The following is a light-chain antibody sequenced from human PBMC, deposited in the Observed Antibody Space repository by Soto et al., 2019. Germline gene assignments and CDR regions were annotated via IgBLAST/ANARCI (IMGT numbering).Light chain of an antibody. J-gene: IGKJ4*01. CDR1: QGISNY. V-gene: IGKV1-27*01. Sequence: DIQLTQSPSSLSASVGDRVTITCRVSQGISNYLAWYQQKPGKVPKVLIYSASTLQSGVPSRFSGSGSGTEFTLTISSLQPEDVATYYCQRYNIAPLTFGGGTKVDIK. CDR3: QRYNIAPLT. CDR2: SAS.